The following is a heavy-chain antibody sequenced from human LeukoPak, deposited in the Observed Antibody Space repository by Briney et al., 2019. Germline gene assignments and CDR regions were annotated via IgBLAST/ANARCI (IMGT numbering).Heavy chain of an antibody. CDR1: GGSISGYY. Sequence: SETLSLTCTVSGGSISGYYWSWIRQPPGKGLEWIGYIHYTGSTNYNPSLKSRVIISVDTSKNHFSLKLNSVTAADTAVYYCARRANNWNSVEFDPWGQGTLVTVSS. D-gene: IGHD1-7*01. V-gene: IGHV4-59*08. CDR3: ARRANNWNSVEFDP. CDR2: IHYTGST. J-gene: IGHJ5*02.